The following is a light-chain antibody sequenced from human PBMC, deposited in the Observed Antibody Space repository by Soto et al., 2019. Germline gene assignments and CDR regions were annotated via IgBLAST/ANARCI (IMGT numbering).Light chain of an antibody. CDR2: DAS. J-gene: IGKJ2*01. Sequence: EIVLTQSPSTLSSSPGDTATLSCRASQSVSRYLAWYQQKPGQAPRLLIYDASTMSTGIPARFSGSGSGTDYTLTISSLVPEDFAVYYCQHRNNWPRTFGQGTKVEIK. V-gene: IGKV3-11*01. CDR1: QSVSRY. CDR3: QHRNNWPRT.